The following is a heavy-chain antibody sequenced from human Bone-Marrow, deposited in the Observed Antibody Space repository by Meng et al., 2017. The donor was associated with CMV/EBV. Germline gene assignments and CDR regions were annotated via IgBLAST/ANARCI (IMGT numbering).Heavy chain of an antibody. D-gene: IGHD1-26*01. CDR1: GFTFSDHY. J-gene: IGHJ4*02. CDR2: TSDKANSYTT. V-gene: IGHV3-72*01. CDR3: ARVSGAFKRSFDY. Sequence: GESLKISCAAFGFTFSDHYIDWVRRAPGKGLEWVGHTSDKANSYTTDYAASVKVRFIISRDDSRESVFLQMNSLKTEDTAVYYCARVSGAFKRSFDYWGQGTLVTVSS.